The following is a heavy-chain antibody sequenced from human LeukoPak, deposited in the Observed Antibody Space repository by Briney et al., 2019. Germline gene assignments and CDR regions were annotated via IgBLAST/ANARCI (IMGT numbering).Heavy chain of an antibody. V-gene: IGHV4-30-2*01. D-gene: IGHD6-13*01. CDR3: AREQAIAAAGVYYFDY. Sequence: SQTLSLTCTVSGGSISSGGYYWSWIRQPPGKGLEWIGEINHSGSTNYNPSLKSRVTISVDTSKNQFSLKLSSVTAADTAVYYCAREQAIAAAGVYYFDYWGQGTLVTVSS. CDR2: INHSGST. J-gene: IGHJ4*02. CDR1: GGSISSGGYY.